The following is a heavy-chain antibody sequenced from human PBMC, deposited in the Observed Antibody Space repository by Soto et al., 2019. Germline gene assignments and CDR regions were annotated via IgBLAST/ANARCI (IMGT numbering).Heavy chain of an antibody. CDR2: IIPIFGTT. Sequence: QVQLVQSGAEVKKPGTSLKVSCKTSGGTFSTYGISWVRQAPGQGLEWMGGIIPIFGTTSYAQKFQGRVTITADESTSTVYMELSSLRSEGTAVYYCASGHANDTSGYQGYWGQGTLVIVSS. CDR3: ASGHANDTSGYQGY. D-gene: IGHD3-22*01. CDR1: GGTFSTYG. J-gene: IGHJ4*02. V-gene: IGHV1-69*01.